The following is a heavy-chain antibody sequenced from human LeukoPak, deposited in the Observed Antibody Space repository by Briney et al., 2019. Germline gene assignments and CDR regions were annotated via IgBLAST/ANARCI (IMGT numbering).Heavy chain of an antibody. CDR2: INPNSGGT. D-gene: IGHD6-19*01. V-gene: IGHV1-2*02. CDR3: ARDLGPWLVQSAFDI. Sequence: EASVKVSCKASGYTFTGYYMHWVRQAPGQGLEWMGWINPNSGGTNYAQKFQGRVTMTRDTSISTAYMELSRLRSDDTAVYYCARDLGPWLVQSAFDIWGQGTMVTVSS. J-gene: IGHJ3*02. CDR1: GYTFTGYY.